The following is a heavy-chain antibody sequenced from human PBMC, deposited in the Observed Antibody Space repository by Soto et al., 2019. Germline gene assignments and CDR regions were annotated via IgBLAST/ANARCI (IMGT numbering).Heavy chain of an antibody. CDR2: INPNSGGT. CDR3: AITVVQPRAITTDLDL. V-gene: IGHV1-2*02. Sequence: QVQLVQSGAEVKKPGASVKVSCKASGYTFTGYYMHWVRQAPGQGLEWMGWINPNSGGTNYAQKFQGRVTMTRDPSISTAYMELSRLRSDDTAVYYCAITVVQPRAITTDLDLWGQGTLVTVSS. CDR1: GYTFTGYY. D-gene: IGHD2-2*01. J-gene: IGHJ5*02.